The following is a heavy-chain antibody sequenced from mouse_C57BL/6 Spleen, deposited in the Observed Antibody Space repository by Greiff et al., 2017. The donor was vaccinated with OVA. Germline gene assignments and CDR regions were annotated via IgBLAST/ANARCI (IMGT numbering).Heavy chain of an antibody. J-gene: IGHJ4*01. CDR1: GFTFSDYG. Sequence: EVQLVESGGGLVKPGGSLKLSCAASGFTFSDYGMHWVRQAPEQGLEWVAYISSGSSTIYYADTVKGRFTISRDNAKNTLFLQMTSLRSEDTAMYYCARRYYREAMDYWGQGTSVTVSS. CDR3: ARRYYREAMDY. CDR2: ISSGSSTI. D-gene: IGHD1-1*01. V-gene: IGHV5-17*01.